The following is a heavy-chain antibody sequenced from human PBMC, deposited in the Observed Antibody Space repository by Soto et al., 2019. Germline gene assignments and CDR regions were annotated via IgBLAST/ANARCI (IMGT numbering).Heavy chain of an antibody. CDR1: GFTFSSYG. Sequence: QVQLVESGGGVVQPGRSLRLSCAASGFTFSSYGMQWVRQSPGEGPEWVAIVANDGSNQYYAESVKGRFTISRDNSKTTVCLEMDSLRPEDTADYYCARSSGGSSWDPPVYWGKGTLVTVSS. CDR2: VANDGSNQ. V-gene: IGHV3-30*03. J-gene: IGHJ4*02. CDR3: ARSSGGSSWDPPVY. D-gene: IGHD6-13*01.